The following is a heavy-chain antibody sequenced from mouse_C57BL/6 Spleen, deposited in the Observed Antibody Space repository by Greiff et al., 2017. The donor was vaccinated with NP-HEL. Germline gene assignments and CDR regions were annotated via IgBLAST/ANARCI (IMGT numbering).Heavy chain of an antibody. V-gene: IGHV1-50*01. CDR1: GYTFTSYW. CDR3: ARALYDYDGYWYFDV. Sequence: QVQLQQPGAELVKPGASVKLSCKASGYTFTSYWMQWVKQRPGQGLEWIGEIDPSDSYTNYNQKFKGKATLTVDTSSSTAYMQLSSLTSEDSAVYYCARALYDYDGYWYFDVWGTGTTVTVSS. J-gene: IGHJ1*03. D-gene: IGHD2-4*01. CDR2: IDPSDSYT.